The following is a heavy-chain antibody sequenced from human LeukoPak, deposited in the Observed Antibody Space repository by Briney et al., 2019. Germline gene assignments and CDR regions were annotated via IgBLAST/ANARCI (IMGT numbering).Heavy chain of an antibody. CDR2: ISGSGFST. D-gene: IGHD2-2*01. J-gene: IGHJ4*02. CDR1: GFTFDSYT. Sequence: PGGSLRLSCAASGFTFDSYTMSWVRQAPGKGLERVSAISGSGFSTYYADSVKGRFTISRDNSRNTLYLQMNSLRVEDAAVYYCAKAMRPAVSYYDYWGQGTLVTVSS. CDR3: AKAMRPAVSYYDY. V-gene: IGHV3-23*01.